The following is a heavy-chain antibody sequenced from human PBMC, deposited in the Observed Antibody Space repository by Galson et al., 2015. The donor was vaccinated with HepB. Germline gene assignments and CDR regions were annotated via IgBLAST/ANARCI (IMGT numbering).Heavy chain of an antibody. J-gene: IGHJ1*01. D-gene: IGHD6-13*01. V-gene: IGHV3-64D*06. CDR3: VKEEGGSSWYNASRFQH. CDR2: ISSNGGST. CDR1: GFTVSSYA. Sequence: SLRLSCAASGFTVSSYAMHWVRQAPGKGLEYVSAISSNGGSTYYADSVKGRFTISRDNSKNTLYLQMSSLRAEDTAVYYCVKEEGGSSWYNASRFQHWGQGTLVTVSS.